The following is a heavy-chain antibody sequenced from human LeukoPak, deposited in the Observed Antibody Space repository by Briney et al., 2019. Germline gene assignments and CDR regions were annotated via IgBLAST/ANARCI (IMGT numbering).Heavy chain of an antibody. Sequence: RGSLRLSCAASGFTFSSYWMHWVRQAPGKGLVWVSRINTDGSSTSYADSVKGRFTISRDNAKNTLYLQMNSLRAEDTAVYYCARVRTPYSSSWSNWFDPWGQGTLVTVSS. J-gene: IGHJ5*02. CDR3: ARVRTPYSSSWSNWFDP. CDR2: INTDGSST. D-gene: IGHD6-13*01. V-gene: IGHV3-74*01. CDR1: GFTFSSYW.